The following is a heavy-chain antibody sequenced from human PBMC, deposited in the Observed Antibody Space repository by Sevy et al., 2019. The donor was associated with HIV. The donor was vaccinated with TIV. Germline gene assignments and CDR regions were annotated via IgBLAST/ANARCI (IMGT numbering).Heavy chain of an antibody. D-gene: IGHD4-17*01. CDR2: INTNTGTA. CDR3: ARNLRDMTAVGPGGDY. Sequence: SVKVSCKASGYLFTATAMNWVRQAPGQGLEWMGWINTNTGTATYAQDFTGRFVFSLDTSVNTAYLQISSLEAEDTAIYYCARNLRDMTAVGPGGDYWGQGTLVTVSS. V-gene: IGHV7-4-1*02. CDR1: GYLFTATA. J-gene: IGHJ4*02.